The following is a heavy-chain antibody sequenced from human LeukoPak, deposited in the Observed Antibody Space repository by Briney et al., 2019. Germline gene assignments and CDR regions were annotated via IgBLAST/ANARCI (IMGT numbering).Heavy chain of an antibody. D-gene: IGHD6-13*01. CDR3: ARARLAAAATGAFDI. Sequence: VASVKVSCKASGGTFSSYAISWVRQAPGQGLEWMGGIIPIFGTANYAQKFQDRVTITADKSTSTAYMELSGLRSEDTAVYYCARARLAAAATGAFDIWGQGTMVTVSS. J-gene: IGHJ3*02. V-gene: IGHV1-69*06. CDR2: IIPIFGTA. CDR1: GGTFSSYA.